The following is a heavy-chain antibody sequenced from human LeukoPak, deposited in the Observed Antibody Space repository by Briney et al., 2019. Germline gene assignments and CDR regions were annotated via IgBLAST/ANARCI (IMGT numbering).Heavy chain of an antibody. V-gene: IGHV3-30*02. CDR3: ARGYSEAGY. J-gene: IGHJ4*02. Sequence: PGGSLRLSCAASGFTFSSYGMHWVRQAPGKGLEWVAFIRYDGSNKYYADSVKGRFTISRDNAKNSLYLQMNSLRADDTAVYFCARGYSEAGYWGQGTLVTVSS. D-gene: IGHD5-18*01. CDR2: IRYDGSNK. CDR1: GFTFSSYG.